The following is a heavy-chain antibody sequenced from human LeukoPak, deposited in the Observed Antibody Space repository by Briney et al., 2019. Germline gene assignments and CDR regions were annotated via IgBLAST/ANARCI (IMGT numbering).Heavy chain of an antibody. D-gene: IGHD3-10*01. CDR3: ATRRVMVRGVMN. J-gene: IGHJ4*02. CDR2: INPNSGGT. Sequence: ASVKVSCKASGYTFTGYYMHWVRQAPGQGLEWMGWINPNSGGTNYAQKFQGRVTMTRDTSISTAYMELSRLRSDDTAVYYCATRRVMVRGVMNWGQGTLVTVSS. CDR1: GYTFTGYY. V-gene: IGHV1-2*02.